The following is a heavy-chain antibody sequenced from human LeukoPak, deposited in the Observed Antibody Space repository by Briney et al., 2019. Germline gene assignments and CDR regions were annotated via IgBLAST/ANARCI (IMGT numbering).Heavy chain of an antibody. D-gene: IGHD1-14*01. CDR2: VYSGGTT. CDR1: GFTVSSNY. Sequence: GGSLRLSCAASGFTVSSNYLSWVRQAPGKGLEWVSVVYSGGTTYYAESVKGRFTISRDNSKNMLYLQMNSLGAEDTAVYYCATGYYWGQGTLVTVSS. J-gene: IGHJ4*02. V-gene: IGHV3-66*01. CDR3: ATGYY.